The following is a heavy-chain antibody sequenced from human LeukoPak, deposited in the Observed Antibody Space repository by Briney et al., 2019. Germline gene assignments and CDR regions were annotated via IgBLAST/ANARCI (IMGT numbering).Heavy chain of an antibody. CDR3: ARPFYSYGSGTKSPVDF. CDR1: GFTFSSYA. J-gene: IGHJ4*02. V-gene: IGHV3-33*08. D-gene: IGHD3-10*01. Sequence: PGRSLRLSCAASGFTFSSYAMHWVRQAPGKGVEWVAVISYDGTHKDYTDSVKGRFSISRDNSKHTLSLHMSSLRAEDTAVYYCARPFYSYGSGTKSPVDFWGPGTLVTVSS. CDR2: ISYDGTHK.